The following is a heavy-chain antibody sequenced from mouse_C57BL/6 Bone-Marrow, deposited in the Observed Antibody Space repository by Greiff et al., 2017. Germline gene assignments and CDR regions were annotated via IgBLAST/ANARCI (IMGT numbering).Heavy chain of an antibody. J-gene: IGHJ3*01. V-gene: IGHV1-7*01. CDR2: INPSSGYP. CDR1: GYTFTSYW. Sequence: QVHVKQSGAELAKPGASVKLSCKASGYTFTSYWMHWVKQRPGQGLEWIGYINPSSGYPKYNQKSKDKATLTADKSSSTAYMQLSSLTYEDSAVYYCARLWAFAYWGQGTLVTVSA. CDR3: ARLWAFAY. D-gene: IGHD1-1*02.